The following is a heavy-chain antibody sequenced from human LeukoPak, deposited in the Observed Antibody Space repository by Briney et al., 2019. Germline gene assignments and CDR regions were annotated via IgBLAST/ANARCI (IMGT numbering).Heavy chain of an antibody. CDR1: GGSISYYY. Sequence: SETLSLTCTVSGGSISYYYWSWIRQPPGKGLEWIGYIYYSGSTNYNPSLKSRVTISVDTSKNQFSLKLSSVTAADTAVYYCARQILFHSERWLKFFDYWGQGTLVTVSS. CDR2: IYYSGST. D-gene: IGHD5-24*01. V-gene: IGHV4-59*08. CDR3: ARQILFHSERWLKFFDY. J-gene: IGHJ4*02.